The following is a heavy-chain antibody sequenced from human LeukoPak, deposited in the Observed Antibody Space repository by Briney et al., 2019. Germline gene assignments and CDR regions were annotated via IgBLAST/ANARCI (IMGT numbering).Heavy chain of an antibody. CDR2: IYYSGST. CDR3: ARGRQLVLGLDAFDI. CDR1: GGSIGSYY. Sequence: SETLSLTCTVSGGSIGSYYWSWIRQPPGKGLEWIGYIYYSGSTNYNPSLKSRVTISVDTSKNQFSLKLSSVTAADTAVYYCARGRQLVLGLDAFDIWGQGTMVTVSS. D-gene: IGHD6-6*01. V-gene: IGHV4-59*01. J-gene: IGHJ3*02.